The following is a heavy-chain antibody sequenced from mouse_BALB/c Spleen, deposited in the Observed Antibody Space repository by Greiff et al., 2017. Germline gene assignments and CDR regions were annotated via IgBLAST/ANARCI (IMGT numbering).Heavy chain of an antibody. CDR2: ISSGGSYT. D-gene: IGHD1-2*01. CDR1: GFTFSSYT. Sequence: EVMLVESGGGLVKPGGSLKLSCAASGFTFSSYTMSWVRQTPEKRLEWVATISSGGSYTYYPDSVKGRFTISRDNAKNTLYLQMSSLKSEDTAMYYCTRETTATDYWGQGTTLTVSS. V-gene: IGHV5-6-4*01. CDR3: TRETTATDY. J-gene: IGHJ2*01.